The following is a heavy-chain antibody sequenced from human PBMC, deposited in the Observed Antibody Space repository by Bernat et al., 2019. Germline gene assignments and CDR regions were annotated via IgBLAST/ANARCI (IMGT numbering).Heavy chain of an antibody. CDR3: AREGYSSGRAGGFNI. D-gene: IGHD3-22*01. CDR2: ISVDGSGK. J-gene: IGHJ3*02. CDR1: GFTLSGSV. V-gene: IGHV3-30-3*01. Sequence: VQLVESGGGLVKPGGSLRLSCAASGFTLSGSVLHWVRQAPGKGLEWVAVISVDGSGKNYADSVKGRFTISRDDSKNTVYLQMDSLRTEDSALYNCAREGYSSGRAGGFNIWGQGTMVTVSS.